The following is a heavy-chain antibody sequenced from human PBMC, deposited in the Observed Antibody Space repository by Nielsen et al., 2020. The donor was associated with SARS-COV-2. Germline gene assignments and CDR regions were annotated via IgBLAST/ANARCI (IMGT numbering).Heavy chain of an antibody. CDR2: LKSKNDGGAE. Sequence: VRQAPGKGLEWIGRLKSKNDGGAEDYAAPVRGRFTVSRDDSQNTVYLQMNSLKIEDTGVYYCTTDPRHWGQGTLVTVS. V-gene: IGHV3-15*01. J-gene: IGHJ4*02. CDR3: TTDPRH.